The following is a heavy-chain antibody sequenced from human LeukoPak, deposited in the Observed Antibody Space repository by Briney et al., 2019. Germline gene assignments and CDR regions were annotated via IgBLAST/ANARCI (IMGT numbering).Heavy chain of an antibody. CDR3: AKDTSIGKYCTNGVCSPFDY. D-gene: IGHD2-8*01. CDR2: ISDSGDYT. J-gene: IGHJ4*02. Sequence: GRSLRLSCATSGFTFSHYGMHWVRQAPGQGLEWVSVISDSGDYTSYADSVRGRFTISRDNSRNTLYLQMISLRPEDTAVYYCAKDTSIGKYCTNGVCSPFDYWGQGTLVTVSS. CDR1: GFTFSHYG. V-gene: IGHV3-23*01.